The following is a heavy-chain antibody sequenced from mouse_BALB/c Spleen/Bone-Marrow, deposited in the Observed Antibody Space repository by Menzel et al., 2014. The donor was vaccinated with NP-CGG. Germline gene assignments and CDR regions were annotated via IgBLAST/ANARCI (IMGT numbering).Heavy chain of an antibody. J-gene: IGHJ2*01. Sequence: EVQGVGSGGGSVKPGGSLKLSCAASGFAFSDYDMSWVRQNPEKRLEWVATIRSGGSYTSYPDNMKGRFTISRDNARNTLYLQMSSLRSEDTALYYCARRRGYDYAFDYWGQGTTLTVSS. CDR3: ARRRGYDYAFDY. CDR1: GFAFSDYD. CDR2: IRSGGSYT. D-gene: IGHD2-4*01. V-gene: IGHV5-9*02.